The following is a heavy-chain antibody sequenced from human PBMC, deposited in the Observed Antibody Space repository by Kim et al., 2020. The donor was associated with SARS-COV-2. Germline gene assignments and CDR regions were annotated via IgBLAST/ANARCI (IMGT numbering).Heavy chain of an antibody. CDR3: ARGITIFGVVVALDY. J-gene: IGHJ4*02. V-gene: IGHV4-4*02. D-gene: IGHD3-3*01. Sequence: NPSLKSRVIISVDKSKNQVSLKLSSVTAADTAVYYCARGITIFGVVVALDYWGRGTRATVSS.